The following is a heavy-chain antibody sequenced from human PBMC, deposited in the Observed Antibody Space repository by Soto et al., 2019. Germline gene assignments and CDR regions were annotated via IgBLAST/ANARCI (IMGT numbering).Heavy chain of an antibody. CDR2: INNRGSAI. D-gene: IGHD1-1*01. J-gene: IGHJ3*01. CDR1: GFTLTNYF. Sequence: QVQLVDPGGGLVKPGGSLRLSCTASGFTLTNYFVSWIRQAPGKGLEWIAYINNRGSAIYYTDSVKGRFTISRDNAKNSLFLQMDSLRAEDTAVYYCASQLWSHDAFDVWGRGTMVNVSS. V-gene: IGHV3-11*01. CDR3: ASQLWSHDAFDV.